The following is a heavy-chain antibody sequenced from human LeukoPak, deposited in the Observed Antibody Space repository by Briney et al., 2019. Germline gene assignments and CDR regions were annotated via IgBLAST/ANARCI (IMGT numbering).Heavy chain of an antibody. CDR1: GGSISSSSYY. V-gene: IGHV4-39*01. J-gene: IGHJ4*02. Sequence: SETLSLTCTVSGGSISSSSYYWGWIRQPPGKGLEWIGSIYYSGSTYYNPSLKSRGTISVDTSKNQFSLKLSSVTAADTAVYYCARLSSGSYYVAYWGQGTLVTVSS. D-gene: IGHD1-26*01. CDR3: ARLSSGSYYVAY. CDR2: IYYSGST.